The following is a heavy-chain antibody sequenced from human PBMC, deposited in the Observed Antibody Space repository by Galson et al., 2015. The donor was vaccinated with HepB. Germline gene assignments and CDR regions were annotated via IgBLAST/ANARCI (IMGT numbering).Heavy chain of an antibody. Sequence: SVKVSCKASGGTFSRHTISWVRQAPGQGLEWMGGIIPMFGSGNYAQKFQGRVTITADESKSTTYMELSRLRSEDTVVYYCARQYDTSGYYAYWGQGTLVTVSS. D-gene: IGHD3-22*01. V-gene: IGHV1-69*13. CDR2: IIPMFGSG. J-gene: IGHJ4*02. CDR1: GGTFSRHT. CDR3: ARQYDTSGYYAY.